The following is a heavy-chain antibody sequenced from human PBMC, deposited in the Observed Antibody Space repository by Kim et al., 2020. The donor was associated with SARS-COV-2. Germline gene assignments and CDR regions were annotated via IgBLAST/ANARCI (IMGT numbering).Heavy chain of an antibody. Sequence: GGSLRLSCAASGFAFSTYPMSWVRQAPGKGLEWVSIISGDGGTTYYADSVKGRFTISRDNSKNTLYLEINTLRGEDTATYYCAKSILRALHHFYHWGEGTLVTVSS. CDR3: AKSILRALHHFYH. CDR1: GFAFSTYP. V-gene: IGHV3-23*01. D-gene: IGHD3-10*01. J-gene: IGHJ4*02. CDR2: ISGDGGTT.